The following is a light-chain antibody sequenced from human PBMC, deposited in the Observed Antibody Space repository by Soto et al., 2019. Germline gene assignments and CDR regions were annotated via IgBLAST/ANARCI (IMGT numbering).Light chain of an antibody. V-gene: IGKV3-15*01. J-gene: IGKJ2*01. CDR3: HQYNNWPAYT. CDR2: GAS. Sequence: EAVMTQSPATLSVSPGERATLSCRASQSVSSNLAWYQQKPGQAPRLLIYGASTRVTGIPARFSGSGSGTEFTLTISSLQSEDFAVYYCHQYNNWPAYTFGQGTKLEIK. CDR1: QSVSSN.